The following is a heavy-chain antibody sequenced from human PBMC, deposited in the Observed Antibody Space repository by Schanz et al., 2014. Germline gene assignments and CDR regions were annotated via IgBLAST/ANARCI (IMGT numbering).Heavy chain of an antibody. J-gene: IGHJ3*01. CDR2: ISYDGSFK. D-gene: IGHD7-27*01. CDR1: GFNFGSHG. Sequence: QVQLVESGGGVVQPGRSLRLFCAASGFNFGSHGMHWVRQAPGKGLEWVAVISYDGSFKNYADSVRGRITMSRDNSKNTMYLQINSLRADDTAVYYCARELPGVVAFDFWGQGTMVTVSS. CDR3: ARELPGVVAFDF. V-gene: IGHV3-33*01.